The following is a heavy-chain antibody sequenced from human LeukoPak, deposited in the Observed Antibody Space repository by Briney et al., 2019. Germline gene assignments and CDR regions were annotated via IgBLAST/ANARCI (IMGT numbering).Heavy chain of an antibody. CDR1: GGSISSYY. CDR2: IYYSGST. J-gene: IGHJ6*02. CDR3: ARGSSGRYSYYYGMDV. Sequence: SETLSLTCTVSGGSISSYYWSWIRQPPGKGLEWIGYIYYSGSTNYNPSLKSRVTISVDTSKNQFSLKLSSVTAADTAVYYCARGSSGRYSYYYGMDVWGQGTTVTVSS. V-gene: IGHV4-59*08. D-gene: IGHD6-19*01.